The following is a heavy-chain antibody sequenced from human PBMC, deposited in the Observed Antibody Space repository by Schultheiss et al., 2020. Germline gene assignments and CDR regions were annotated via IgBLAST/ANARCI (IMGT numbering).Heavy chain of an antibody. V-gene: IGHV1-46*01. D-gene: IGHD1-7*01. Sequence: ASVKVSCKASGYTFTSYYMHWVRQAPGQGLEWMGIINPSGGRTNYAQKFQGRVTMTRDTSTSTVYMELSSLRSEDTAVYYCARAEGWNYDFDYWGQGTLVTVSS. J-gene: IGHJ4*02. CDR3: ARAEGWNYDFDY. CDR1: GYTFTSYY. CDR2: INPSGGRT.